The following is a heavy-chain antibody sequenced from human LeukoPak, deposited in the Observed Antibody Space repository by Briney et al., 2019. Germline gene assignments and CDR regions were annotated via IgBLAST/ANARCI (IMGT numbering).Heavy chain of an antibody. CDR2: ISYDGSNK. V-gene: IGHV3-30*18. Sequence: GGSLRLSCAASGFTFSSYGMHWVRQAPGKGLEWVAVISYDGSNKYYADSVKGRFTISRDNSKNTLYLQMNSLRAEDTAVYYCAKDLVLAVAGTPYYFDYWGQGTLVTVSS. J-gene: IGHJ4*02. CDR3: AKDLVLAVAGTPYYFDY. D-gene: IGHD6-19*01. CDR1: GFTFSSYG.